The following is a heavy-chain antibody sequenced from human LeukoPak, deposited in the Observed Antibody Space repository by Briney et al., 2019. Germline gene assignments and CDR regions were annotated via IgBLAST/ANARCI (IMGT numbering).Heavy chain of an antibody. CDR1: GGSLSGYY. J-gene: IGHJ5*02. CDR3: ARPINCSSTSCYGGWFDP. D-gene: IGHD2-2*01. CDR2: INHSGST. V-gene: IGHV4-34*01. Sequence: SETLSLTCAVYGGSLSGYYWSWIRQPPGKGREWIGEINHSGSTNYNPSLRSRVTISVDTSKNQFSLKLSSVTAADTAVYYCARPINCSSTSCYGGWFDPWGQGTLVTVSS.